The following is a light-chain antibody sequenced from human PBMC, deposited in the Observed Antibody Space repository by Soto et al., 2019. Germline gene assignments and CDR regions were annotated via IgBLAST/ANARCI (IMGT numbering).Light chain of an antibody. Sequence: DIPMTQSPSSLSASVGDRVTITCRASQGISNYLAWYQQKPGKVPKLLIYAASTLQSGVPSRFSGSGSGTDFTLTISSLQPEDVATYYCQKYNSAPPNTFGPGTKVDIK. CDR1: QGISNY. CDR2: AAS. J-gene: IGKJ3*01. V-gene: IGKV1-27*01. CDR3: QKYNSAPPNT.